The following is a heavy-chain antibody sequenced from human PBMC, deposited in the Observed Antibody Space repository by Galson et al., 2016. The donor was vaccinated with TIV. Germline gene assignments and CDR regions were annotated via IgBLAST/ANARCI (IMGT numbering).Heavy chain of an antibody. J-gene: IGHJ4*02. V-gene: IGHV1-69*05. Sequence: SVKVSCKASGGTFSSYAFSWVRQAPGQGLEWMGRIIGMFGTTNYAQKFQGRITITTDEVTSTAYMELSSLRSEDTAIYYCARARGYSGYEGSLWGQGTLVTVSS. CDR1: GGTFSSYA. D-gene: IGHD5-12*01. CDR3: ARARGYSGYEGSL. CDR2: IIGMFGTT.